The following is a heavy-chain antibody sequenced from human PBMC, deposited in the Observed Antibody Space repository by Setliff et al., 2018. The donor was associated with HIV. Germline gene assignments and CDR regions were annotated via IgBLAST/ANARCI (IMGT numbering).Heavy chain of an antibody. CDR1: GYSITNGNY. CDR2: IYSTGHT. V-gene: IGHV4-38-2*02. CDR3: ARDRALRFSKSPSFNYFDV. Sequence: SETLSLTCLVFGYSITNGNYWAWIRQSPGKGLEWIGSIYSTGHTYYNPSHKRRLTMSVDTAKNRFSLKLISVTAADTAVYYCARDRALRFSKSPSFNYFDVWGQGALVTGS. J-gene: IGHJ4*02. D-gene: IGHD3-10*01.